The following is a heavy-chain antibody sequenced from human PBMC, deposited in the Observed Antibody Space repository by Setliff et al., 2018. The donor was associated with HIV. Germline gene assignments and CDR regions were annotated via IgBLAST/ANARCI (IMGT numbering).Heavy chain of an antibody. Sequence: PEGSLRLSCVASGFRFSSYAMHWVRQAPGKGLEWVAIISYHGSTKYYVDSVKGRFTISRDNAKNSLYLQMNSLRAEDTAVYYCARVHLLVTPDYWGQGTLVTVSS. D-gene: IGHD2-21*02. CDR1: GFRFSSYA. J-gene: IGHJ4*02. CDR3: ARVHLLVTPDY. CDR2: ISYHGSTK. V-gene: IGHV3-30*04.